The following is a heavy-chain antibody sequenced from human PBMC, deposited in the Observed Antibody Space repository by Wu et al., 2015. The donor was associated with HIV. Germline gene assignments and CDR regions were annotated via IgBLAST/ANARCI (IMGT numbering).Heavy chain of an antibody. V-gene: IGHV1-8*01. J-gene: IGHJ6*02. Sequence: QVQLVQSGAEVKKPGASVKVSCKASGYTFTSYDINWVRQATGQGLEWMGWMNPNSGNTGYAQKFQGRVTMTRNTSISTAYMELSSLRSEDTAVYYCARGSSLVLVRFGPNLGDVWGQGTTVTVSS. CDR2: MNPNSGNT. CDR1: GYTFTSYD. D-gene: IGHD3-10*01. CDR3: ARGSSLVLVRFGPNLGDV.